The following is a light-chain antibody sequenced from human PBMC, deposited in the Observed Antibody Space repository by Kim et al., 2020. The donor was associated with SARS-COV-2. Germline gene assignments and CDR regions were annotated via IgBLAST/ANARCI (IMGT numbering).Light chain of an antibody. CDR1: QNVNSN. CDR3: QQYNNWPRT. V-gene: IGKV3-15*01. J-gene: IGKJ4*01. Sequence: EIAMMQSPATLSVSPGERATLSCRASQNVNSNLVWYQQQPGQAPRLLIYGASARATGIPDRFSGSGSGTEFTLTIRRLQPEDFAIYYCQQYNNWPRTFGGGTKVDIK. CDR2: GAS.